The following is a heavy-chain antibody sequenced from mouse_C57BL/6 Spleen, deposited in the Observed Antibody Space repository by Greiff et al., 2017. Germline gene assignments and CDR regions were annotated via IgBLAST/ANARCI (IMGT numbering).Heavy chain of an antibody. D-gene: IGHD2-3*01. Sequence: EVQLQQSGPELVKPGASVKMSCKASGYTFTDYNMHWVKQSHGKSLEWIGYINPNNGGTSYNQKFKGKATLTVNKSSSTAYMELRSLTSEDSAVYYCAPDGYYAWFAYWGQGTLVTVSA. CDR2: INPNNGGT. CDR1: GYTFTDYN. V-gene: IGHV1-22*01. CDR3: APDGYYAWFAY. J-gene: IGHJ3*01.